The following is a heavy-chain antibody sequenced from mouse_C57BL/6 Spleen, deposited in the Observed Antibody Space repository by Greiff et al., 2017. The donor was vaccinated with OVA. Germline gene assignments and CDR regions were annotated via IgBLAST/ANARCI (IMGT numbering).Heavy chain of an antibody. CDR1: GYAFSSSW. CDR3: ARDGGGNYVDY. Sequence: VQLQQSGPELVKPGASVKISCKASGYAFSSSWMNWVKQRPGKGLEWIGRIYPGDGDTNYNGKFKGKATLTADKSSSTAYMQLSSLTSEDSAVYFCARDGGGNYVDYWGQGTTLTVSS. V-gene: IGHV1-82*01. D-gene: IGHD1-1*02. J-gene: IGHJ2*01. CDR2: IYPGDGDT.